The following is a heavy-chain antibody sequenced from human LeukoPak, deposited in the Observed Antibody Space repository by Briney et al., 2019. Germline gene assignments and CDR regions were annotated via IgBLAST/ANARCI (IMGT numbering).Heavy chain of an antibody. CDR3: ARRRDGYNYYFDY. D-gene: IGHD5-24*01. Sequence: GESLKIACKGSGYRFTTYWIGWVRQMPGKGLERMGIIYPSDSDTRYSPSFQGQVTISADKSITTAYLQWSSLKASDTAMYYCARRRDGYNYYFDYWGQGTLVTVSS. V-gene: IGHV5-51*01. J-gene: IGHJ4*02. CDR2: IYPSDSDT. CDR1: GYRFTTYW.